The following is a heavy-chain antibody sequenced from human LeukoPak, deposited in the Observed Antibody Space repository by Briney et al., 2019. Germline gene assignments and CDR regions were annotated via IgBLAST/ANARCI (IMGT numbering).Heavy chain of an antibody. V-gene: IGHV4-34*01. D-gene: IGHD6-19*01. J-gene: IGHJ4*02. Sequence: PSETLSLTCAVYGGSFSGYYWSWIRQPPGKGLEWIGEINHSGSTNYNPSLKSRVTISVDTSKSQFSLKLSSVTAADTAVYYCARGTRQWLVLGPYFDYWGQGTLVTVSS. CDR1: GGSFSGYY. CDR3: ARGTRQWLVLGPYFDY. CDR2: INHSGST.